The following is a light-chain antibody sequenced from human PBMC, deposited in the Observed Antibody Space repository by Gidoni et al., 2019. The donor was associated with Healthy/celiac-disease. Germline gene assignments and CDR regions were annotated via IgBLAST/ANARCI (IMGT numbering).Light chain of an antibody. V-gene: IGKV1-27*01. CDR1: QGISKS. CDR3: QKYNSALT. CDR2: AAS. J-gene: IGKJ3*01. Sequence: DIQMTQSPSSLSASVGDRVTITCRASQGISKSLAWYQQKPGKVPKLLIYAASTLQSGVPSRFSGSGSGPDFTLTIRSLQPADVATYYCQKYNSALTFGPGTKVDLK.